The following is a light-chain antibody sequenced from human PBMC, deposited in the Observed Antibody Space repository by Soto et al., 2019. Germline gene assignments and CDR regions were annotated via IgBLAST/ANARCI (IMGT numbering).Light chain of an antibody. CDR1: SSDIGAYNF. J-gene: IGLJ1*01. Sequence: QSVLTQPRSVSGSPGRSVTISCTGTSSDIGAYNFVSWYQQHPDKAPKLMIYDVIKRPSGVPDRFSGSKSGNTASLTIHGLQAEDEADYYCCSYAGSYTHVFGTGTKVTVL. CDR3: CSYAGSYTHV. V-gene: IGLV2-11*01. CDR2: DVI.